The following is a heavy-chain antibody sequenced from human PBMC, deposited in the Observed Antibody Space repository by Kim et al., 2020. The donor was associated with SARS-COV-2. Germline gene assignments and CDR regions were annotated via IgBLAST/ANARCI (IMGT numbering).Heavy chain of an antibody. CDR2: IKFDGSET. Sequence: GGSLRLSCAASGFDFSRYWMSWVRQAPGKGLEWVANIKFDGSETKYAVSVEGRFTISRDNAKNSLYLEVNNLRDEDTATYYCARSGTNAYDTRPHEWWY. J-gene: IGHJ2*01. CDR1: GFDFSRYW. CDR3: ARSGTNAYDTRPHEWWY. D-gene: IGHD3-10*01. V-gene: IGHV3-7*01.